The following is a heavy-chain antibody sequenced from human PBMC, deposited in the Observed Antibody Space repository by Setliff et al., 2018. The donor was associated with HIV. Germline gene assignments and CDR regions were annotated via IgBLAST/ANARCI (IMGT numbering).Heavy chain of an antibody. D-gene: IGHD3-22*01. Sequence: ASVKVSCKASGYTFSSYDINWVRPATGQGLEWMGWMNPNSGNTGYAQKFQGRVTMTRDTSISTAYMELNNLKFEDTAVYYCARARRDSYDRGRRNHYYIDVWGKGTTVTVSS. V-gene: IGHV1-8*02. J-gene: IGHJ6*03. CDR2: MNPNSGNT. CDR3: ARARRDSYDRGRRNHYYIDV. CDR1: GYTFSSYD.